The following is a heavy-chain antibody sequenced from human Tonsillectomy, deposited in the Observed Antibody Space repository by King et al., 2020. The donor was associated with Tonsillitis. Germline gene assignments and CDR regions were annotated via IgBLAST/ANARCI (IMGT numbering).Heavy chain of an antibody. D-gene: IGHD5-18*01. Sequence: VQLVESGGGLVQPGGSLRLSCAASGFTVSTNYMSWVRQAPGKGLEWVSVMYSGGNTYYADSVKGRFTISRDISKNTLFLQMNSLRAEDTAVYYCATLISYGSFAFDIWGQGTMGTVS. CDR1: GFTVSTNY. J-gene: IGHJ3*02. CDR2: MYSGGNT. V-gene: IGHV3-66*01. CDR3: ATLISYGSFAFDI.